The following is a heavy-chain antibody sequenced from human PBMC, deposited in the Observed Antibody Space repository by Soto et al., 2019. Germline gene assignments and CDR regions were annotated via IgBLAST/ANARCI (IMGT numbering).Heavy chain of an antibody. D-gene: IGHD3-10*01. CDR2: INRSGGT. CDR1: VGSVSCYY. CDR3: APPTGSANY. Sequence: PSETLSLTCAVCVGSVSCYYWSWIRQPPGKWLGWIGEINRSGGTNXXPSLKCRVXISVDTSKNQFXLKLSXVTSADTAVYYCAPPTGSANYWCQGTLVTXSS. V-gene: IGHV4-34*01. J-gene: IGHJ4*02.